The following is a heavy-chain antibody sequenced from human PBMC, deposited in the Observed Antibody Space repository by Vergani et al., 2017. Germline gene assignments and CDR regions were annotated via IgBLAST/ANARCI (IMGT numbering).Heavy chain of an antibody. J-gene: IGHJ4*02. CDR2: VFHSGSA. CDR3: AGHNLYGDSQTVLDY. D-gene: IGHD4-17*01. V-gene: IGHV4-38-2*01. CDR1: GYSITWGSY. Sequence: QVHLQESGPGLVKPSETLSLTCAVSGYSITWGSYWSWIRQPPGEGLEWIGSVFHSGSAHYNPSLESRVTISVDTSKNQFSLKLIAVTAADTAVYYCAGHNLYGDSQTVLDYWGLGTLDIVSS.